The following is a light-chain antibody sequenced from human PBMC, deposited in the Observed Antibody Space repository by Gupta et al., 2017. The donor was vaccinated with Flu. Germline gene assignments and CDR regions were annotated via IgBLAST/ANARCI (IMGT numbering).Light chain of an antibody. V-gene: IGKV4-1*01. CDR1: QNILYTNNKNY. CDR2: WAS. J-gene: IGKJ2*01. CDR3: QQDYHRYT. Sequence: DIVMTQSPASLSVSLGERATINCRSSQNILYTNNKNYLAWYQQKPGQPPKLLISWASTRESGVPDRFSGSGSGTDFTLTSRRLQAEDVAVYFWQQDYHRYTFGQGTKLEIK.